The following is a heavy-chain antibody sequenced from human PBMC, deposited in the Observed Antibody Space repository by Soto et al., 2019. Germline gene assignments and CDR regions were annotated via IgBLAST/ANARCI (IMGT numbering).Heavy chain of an antibody. J-gene: IGHJ5*02. CDR3: AKGSGSSWFST. CDR2: ISSSGGST. D-gene: IGHD6-13*01. Sequence: EVPLSESGGTLVQPGGSLRLSCAASGFTFSSYGMSWVRQAPGKGLEWVSAISSSGGSTYYADSVRGRFTFSRDNSAITLDLQMDSLRAEDTAVYYCAKGSGSSWFSTWGQGILVNVSS. CDR1: GFTFSSYG. V-gene: IGHV3-23*01.